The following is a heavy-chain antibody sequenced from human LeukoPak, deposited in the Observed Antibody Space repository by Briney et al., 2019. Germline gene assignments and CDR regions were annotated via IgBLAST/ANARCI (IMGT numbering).Heavy chain of an antibody. CDR1: GFTFSDYY. V-gene: IGHV3-11*05. J-gene: IGHJ4*02. CDR2: ISSSSSHT. CDR3: TTGRYYFDC. Sequence: PGGSLRLSCAAPGFTFSDYYMSWIRQAPGKGLEWVSYISSSSSHTNYADSVKGRFTISRDNAENSLFLQINNLRAEDTAVYYCTTGRYYFDCWGQGTLVTVSS.